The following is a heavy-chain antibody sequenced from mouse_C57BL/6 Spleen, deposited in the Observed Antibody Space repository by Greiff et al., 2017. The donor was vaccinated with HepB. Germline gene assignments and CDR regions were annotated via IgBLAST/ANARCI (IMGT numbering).Heavy chain of an antibody. V-gene: IGHV3-6*01. CDR2: ISYDGSN. D-gene: IGHD3-2*02. CDR3: ARRQLSFDY. Sequence: EVKLMESGPGLVKPSQSLSLTCSVPGYSITSGYYWNWIRQFPGNKLEWMGYISYDGSNNYNPSLKNRISITRDTSKNQFFLKLNSVTTEDTATYYWARRQLSFDYWGQGTTLTVSS. J-gene: IGHJ2*01. CDR1: GYSITSGYY.